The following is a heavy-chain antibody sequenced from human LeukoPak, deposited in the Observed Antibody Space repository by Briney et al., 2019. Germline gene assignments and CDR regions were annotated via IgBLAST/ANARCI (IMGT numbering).Heavy chain of an antibody. D-gene: IGHD3-9*01. J-gene: IGHJ6*03. CDR1: GFTYTKHA. CDR2: ISYDGSNK. Sequence: GGSLRLSCAASGFTYTKHAMHWVRQAPGKGLEWVAVISYDGSNKYYADSVKGRFTISRDNSKNTLYLQMNSLRAEDTAVYYCARAGYPYYYYYMDVWGKGTTVTVSS. CDR3: ARAGYPYYYYYMDV. V-gene: IGHV3-30*04.